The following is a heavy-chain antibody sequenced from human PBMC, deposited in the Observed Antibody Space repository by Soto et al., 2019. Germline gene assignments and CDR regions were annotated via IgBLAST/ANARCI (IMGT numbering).Heavy chain of an antibody. D-gene: IGHD2-2*01. Sequence: QVQLVQSGAEGKKPGSSVKVSCKASGGTFSSYTISWVRQAPGQGLEWMGRIIPILGIANYAQKFQGRVTITADKSTNTAYMELSSLRSEDTAVYYCERVGGSHCSSTSCPSTNYYYYYMDVWGKGTTVTVSS. J-gene: IGHJ6*03. V-gene: IGHV1-69*02. CDR3: ERVGGSHCSSTSCPSTNYYYYYMDV. CDR2: IIPILGIA. CDR1: GGTFSSYT.